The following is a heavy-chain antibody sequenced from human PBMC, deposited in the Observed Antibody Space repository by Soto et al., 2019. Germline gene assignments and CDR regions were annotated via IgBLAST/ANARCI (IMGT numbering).Heavy chain of an antibody. Sequence: ASVKVSCKVSGTSLSGLPMHWVRQAPGKGLEWMGSLDYEEGERSFAHRFQGRLTVTEDTSTDTAYMELSSLMSEDTAVYYCAKIPGYDVPKSHFPAMDVWGQGTTVTVSS. J-gene: IGHJ6*02. CDR3: AKIPGYDVPKSHFPAMDV. V-gene: IGHV1-24*01. CDR2: LDYEEGER. D-gene: IGHD5-12*01. CDR1: GTSLSGLP.